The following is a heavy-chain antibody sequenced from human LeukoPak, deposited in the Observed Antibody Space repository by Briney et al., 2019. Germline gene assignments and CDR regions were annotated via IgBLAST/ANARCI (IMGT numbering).Heavy chain of an antibody. J-gene: IGHJ3*02. CDR3: ARVEIVGATRVFDI. V-gene: IGHV3-7*01. D-gene: IGHD1-26*01. CDR1: GFTFSSYW. Sequence: GGSLRLSCAASGFTFSSYWMSWVRQAPGKGLEWVANIKQDGSEKYYVDSVKGRFTISRDNAKNSLYLQMNSLRAEDTAVYYCARVEIVGATRVFDIWGKVIMVTVST. CDR2: IKQDGSEK.